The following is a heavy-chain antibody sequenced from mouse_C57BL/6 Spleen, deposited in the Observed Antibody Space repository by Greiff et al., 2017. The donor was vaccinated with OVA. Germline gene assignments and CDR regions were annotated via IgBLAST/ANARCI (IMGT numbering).Heavy chain of an antibody. CDR1: GFTFSDYG. V-gene: IGHV5-17*01. J-gene: IGHJ3*01. D-gene: IGHD1-1*01. Sequence: EVKLVESGGGLVKPGGSLKLSCAASGFTFSDYGMHWVRQAPEKGLEWVAYISSGSSTIYYADTVKGRFTISRDNAKNTLFLQMTSLRSEVTAMYYCAGGYYGSSPAWFAYWGQGTLVTVSA. CDR2: ISSGSSTI. CDR3: AGGYYGSSPAWFAY.